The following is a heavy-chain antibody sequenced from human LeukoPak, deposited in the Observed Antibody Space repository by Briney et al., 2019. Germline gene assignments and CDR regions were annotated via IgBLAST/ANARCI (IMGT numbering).Heavy chain of an antibody. CDR2: IYTSGST. V-gene: IGHV4-4*07. Sequence: SETLSLTCTVSGGSISSYYWSWIRQPAGKGLEWIGRIYTSGSTNYNPSLKSRVTISVDKSKNQFSLKLSSVTAADTAVYYCARGFPGIAVAGPLDYWGQGTLVTVSS. CDR3: ARGFPGIAVAGPLDY. CDR1: GGSISSYY. D-gene: IGHD6-19*01. J-gene: IGHJ4*02.